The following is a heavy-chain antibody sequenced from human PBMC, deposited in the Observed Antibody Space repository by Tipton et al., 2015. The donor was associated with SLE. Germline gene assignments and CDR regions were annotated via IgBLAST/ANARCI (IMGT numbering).Heavy chain of an antibody. CDR2: IRGSGSRT. CDR1: GFTFSDYD. V-gene: IGHV3-11*01. CDR3: ARGLLNSSPNDY. J-gene: IGHJ4*02. D-gene: IGHD6-6*01. Sequence: SLRLSCVASGFTFSDYDMSWIRQSPGKGLEWVSHIRGSGSRTYYAGSVKGRFTISRDNAKNSLYLQMNSLRAEDAAVYYCARGLLNSSPNDYWGQGTLVTVSS.